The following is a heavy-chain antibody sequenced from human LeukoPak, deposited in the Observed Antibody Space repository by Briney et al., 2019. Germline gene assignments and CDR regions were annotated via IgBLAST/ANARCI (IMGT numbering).Heavy chain of an antibody. CDR1: GFTFSSYW. CDR3: ARDLPIDTAMVESNVFDY. J-gene: IGHJ4*02. Sequence: GGSLRLSCAASGFTFSSYWMSWVRQAPGKGLEWVANIKQDGSEKYYVDSVKGRFTISRDNAKNSLYLQMNSLRAEDTAVYYCARDLPIDTAMVESNVFDYWGQGTLVTVSS. V-gene: IGHV3-7*01. CDR2: IKQDGSEK. D-gene: IGHD5-18*01.